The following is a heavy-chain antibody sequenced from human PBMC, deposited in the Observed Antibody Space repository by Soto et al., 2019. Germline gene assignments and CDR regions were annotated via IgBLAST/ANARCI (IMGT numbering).Heavy chain of an antibody. CDR2: IYYNGAT. Sequence: PSETLSLTCSVSCHPIDSAYYWGWIRQPPGKGLEWIGSIYYNGATYTSPSLKSRIILSVDTSKNQFSLNLISVTAADTAIYYCARVSVSGTSGFDYWGRGTLVTVSS. D-gene: IGHD1-1*01. CDR1: CHPIDSAYY. CDR3: ARVSVSGTSGFDY. J-gene: IGHJ4*02. V-gene: IGHV4-38-2*02.